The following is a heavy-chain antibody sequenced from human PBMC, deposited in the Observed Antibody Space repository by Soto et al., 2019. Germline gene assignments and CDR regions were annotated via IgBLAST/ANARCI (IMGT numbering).Heavy chain of an antibody. Sequence: ASVKVSCKASGYTFTSYYMHWVRQAPGQGLEWMGIINPSGGSTSYAQKFRGRVIMTRDTSTSTVYIELSSLRSEDTAVYYCARDGERGSYYTWCDTCGQGTLGAVSS. CDR1: GYTFTSYY. CDR2: INPSGGST. V-gene: IGHV1-46*01. D-gene: IGHD1-26*01. CDR3: ARDGERGSYYTWCDT. J-gene: IGHJ5*02.